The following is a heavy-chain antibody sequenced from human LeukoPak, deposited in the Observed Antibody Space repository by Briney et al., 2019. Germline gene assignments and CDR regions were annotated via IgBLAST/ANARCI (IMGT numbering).Heavy chain of an antibody. J-gene: IGHJ4*02. CDR2: ISAYNGNT. CDR1: GYTFTSYG. Sequence: ASVKVSCKASGYTFTSYGISWVRQAPGQGLEWMGWISAYNGNTNYAQKLQGRVTMTTDTSTNTAYMELRSLRSDDTAVYYCARDRIFGVVIAPVFDYWGQGTLVTVSS. CDR3: ARDRIFGVVIAPVFDY. D-gene: IGHD3-3*01. V-gene: IGHV1-18*01.